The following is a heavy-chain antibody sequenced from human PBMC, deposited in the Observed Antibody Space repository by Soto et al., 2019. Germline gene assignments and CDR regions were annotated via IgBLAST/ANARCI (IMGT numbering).Heavy chain of an antibody. CDR1: GYTFTGYY. V-gene: IGHV1-8*02. D-gene: IGHD2-15*01. J-gene: IGHJ4*02. Sequence: ASVKVSCKASGYTFTGYYMHWVRQATGQGLEWMGWMNPNSGNTGYAQKFQGRVTMTRNTSISTAYMELSSLRSEDTAVYYCARVPVVVVAAGGYFDYWGQGTLVTVSS. CDR3: ARVPVVVVAAGGYFDY. CDR2: MNPNSGNT.